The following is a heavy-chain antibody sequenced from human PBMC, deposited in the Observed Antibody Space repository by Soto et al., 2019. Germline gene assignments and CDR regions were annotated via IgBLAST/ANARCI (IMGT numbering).Heavy chain of an antibody. J-gene: IGHJ6*02. CDR3: ARKGSGWYNSIYYYYGMDV. D-gene: IGHD6-19*01. CDR1: GFIFTSYS. CDR2: ISSSGSTI. Sequence: GGSLRLSCAASGFIFTSYSMVWVRQAPGKGLEWVSYISSSGSTIYYADSVKGRFTISRDNAKNSLSLQMNSLRAEDTAVYYCARKGSGWYNSIYYYYGMDVWGQGTTVTVSS. V-gene: IGHV3-48*04.